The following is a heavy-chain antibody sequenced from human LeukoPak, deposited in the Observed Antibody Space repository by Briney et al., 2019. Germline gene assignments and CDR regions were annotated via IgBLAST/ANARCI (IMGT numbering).Heavy chain of an antibody. CDR3: ASRRPYSSSWERAFDI. V-gene: IGHV4-34*01. CDR2: INHSGST. Sequence: SETLSLTCAVYGGSFSGYYWSWIRRPPGKGLEWIGEINHSGSTNYNPSLKSRVTISVDTSKNQFSLKLSSVTAADTAVYYCASRRPYSSSWERAFDIWGQGTMVTVSS. J-gene: IGHJ3*02. CDR1: GGSFSGYY. D-gene: IGHD6-13*01.